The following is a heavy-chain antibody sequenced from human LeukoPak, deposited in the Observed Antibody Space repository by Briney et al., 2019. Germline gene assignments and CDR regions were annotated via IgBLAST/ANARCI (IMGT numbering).Heavy chain of an antibody. V-gene: IGHV1-46*01. CDR1: GYTFTSYY. J-gene: IGHJ2*01. D-gene: IGHD6-13*01. CDR2: INPSGGST. Sequence: ASVKVSCKASGYTFTSYYMHWVRQALGQGLEWMGIINPSGGSTSYAQKFQGRVTMTRDTSTSTVYMELSSLRSEDTAVYYCARGWGIAAAGTAGRSSWYFDLWGRGTLVTVSS. CDR3: ARGWGIAAAGTAGRSSWYFDL.